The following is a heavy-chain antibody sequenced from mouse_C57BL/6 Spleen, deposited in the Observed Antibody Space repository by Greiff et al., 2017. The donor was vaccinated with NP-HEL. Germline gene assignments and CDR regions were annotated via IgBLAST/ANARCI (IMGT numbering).Heavy chain of an antibody. CDR3: VSADGSYAMDY. CDR2: IRSKSNNYAT. Sequence: EVKLMESGGGLVQPKGSLKLSCAASGFSFNTYAMNWVRQAPGKGLEWVARIRSKSNNYATYYADSVKDRFTISRDDSESMLYLQMNNLKTEDTAMYYCVSADGSYAMDYWGQGTSVTVSS. J-gene: IGHJ4*01. CDR1: GFSFNTYA. V-gene: IGHV10-1*01. D-gene: IGHD2-3*01.